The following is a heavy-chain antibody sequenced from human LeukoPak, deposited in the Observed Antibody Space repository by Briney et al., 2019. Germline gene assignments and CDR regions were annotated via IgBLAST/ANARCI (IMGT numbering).Heavy chain of an antibody. CDR1: GGSISSGGYY. CDR3: ARHRYRSGSDWIDP. Sequence: SETLSLTCTVSGGSISSGGYYWSWIRQPPGKGLEWIGSMYYSGTTYYNPSLKSRVTISVDTSKNQFSLKLSSVTAADTAVYYCARHRYRSGSDWIDPWGQGTLVTVSS. D-gene: IGHD1-26*01. CDR2: MYYSGTT. V-gene: IGHV4-39*01. J-gene: IGHJ5*02.